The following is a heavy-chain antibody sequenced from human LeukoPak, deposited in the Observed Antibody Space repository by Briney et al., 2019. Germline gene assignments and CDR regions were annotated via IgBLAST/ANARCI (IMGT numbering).Heavy chain of an antibody. D-gene: IGHD2-15*01. CDR1: GYTFSDYY. V-gene: IGHV1-2*02. CDR3: ARGVAATPCNWYDP. J-gene: IGHJ5*02. Sequence: ASVTVSCKASGYTFSDYYLHWVRQAPGQGLEWMGWINPNSGGTDYALNFQGRVTMTRDTSISTAYMELSRLKSDDTAVYYCARGVAATPCNWYDPWGQGTLVTVSS. CDR2: INPNSGGT.